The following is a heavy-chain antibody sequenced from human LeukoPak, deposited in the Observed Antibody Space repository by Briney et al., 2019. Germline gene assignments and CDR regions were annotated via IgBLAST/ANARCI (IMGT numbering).Heavy chain of an antibody. CDR3: ARGQVVPAAMGWFDP. D-gene: IGHD2-2*01. CDR1: GGSISSSSYY. CDR2: IYYSGST. V-gene: IGHV4-39*01. Sequence: SETLSLTCTVSGGSISSSSYYWGWIRQPPGKGLEWIGSIYYSGSTYYNPSLKSRVTISVDTSKNQFSLKLSSVTAADTAVYYCARGQVVPAAMGWFDPWGQGTLVTVSS. J-gene: IGHJ5*02.